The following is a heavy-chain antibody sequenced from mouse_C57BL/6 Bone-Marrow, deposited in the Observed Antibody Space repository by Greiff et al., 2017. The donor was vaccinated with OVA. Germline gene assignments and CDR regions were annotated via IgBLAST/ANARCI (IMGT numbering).Heavy chain of an antibody. CDR1: GYTFTDYY. J-gene: IGHJ2*01. D-gene: IGHD4-1*01. CDR2: IYPGSGNT. V-gene: IGHV1-84*01. CDR3: TRGDWDYFDY. Sequence: QVQLQHSGPELVKPGASVKISCKASGYTFTDYYINWVKQRPGQGLEWIGWIYPGSGNTKYNEKFKDKATLTVDTSSSTAYMQLSSLTSDDSAVYFCTRGDWDYFDYWGQGTTLTVSS.